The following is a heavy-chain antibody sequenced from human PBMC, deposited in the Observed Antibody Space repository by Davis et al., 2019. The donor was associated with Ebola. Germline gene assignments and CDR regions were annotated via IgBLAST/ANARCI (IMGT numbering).Heavy chain of an antibody. CDR3: RGIATLFLVDEDYFDY. V-gene: IGHV3-11*01. D-gene: IGHD2-15*01. CDR2: ISSSGRTI. CDR1: GFTLGAYG. J-gene: IGHJ4*02. Sequence: PGGSLRLSCAASGFTLGAYGMSWVRQAPGKGLEWVSDISSSGRTIYYADSVKGRFTISRDNAKNSLYLQMNSLRAEDTAVYYCRGIATLFLVDEDYFDYWGQGTLVTVSS.